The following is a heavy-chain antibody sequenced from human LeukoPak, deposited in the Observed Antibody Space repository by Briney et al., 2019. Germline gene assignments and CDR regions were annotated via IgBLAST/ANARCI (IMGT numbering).Heavy chain of an antibody. CDR1: GGSFSGYY. J-gene: IGHJ3*01. D-gene: IGHD1-26*01. V-gene: IGHV4-34*01. CDR2: INHSGST. CDR3: ARDGSSEIYAFDF. Sequence: SETLSLTCAVYGGSFSGYYWSWIRQPPGKGPEWIGEINHSGSTNYNPSLKSRVTISVDTSKNQFSLKLSSVTAADTAVYYCARDGSSEIYAFDFWGQGTMVTVSS.